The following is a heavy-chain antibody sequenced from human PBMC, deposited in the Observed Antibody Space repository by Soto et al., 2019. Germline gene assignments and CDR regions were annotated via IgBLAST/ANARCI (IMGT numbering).Heavy chain of an antibody. Sequence: QVQLVQSGAEVKKPGSSVKVSCKASGGTLSNYAISWLRQAPGQGLEWMGGIIPILGSANYAQKFQDRVTITADESTSTTYMELSSLRSGDAAVYYCACRERVDDFDNWGQGTMVTVSS. CDR1: GGTLSNYA. CDR2: IIPILGSA. V-gene: IGHV1-69*01. D-gene: IGHD1-26*01. J-gene: IGHJ3*02. CDR3: ACRERVDDFDN.